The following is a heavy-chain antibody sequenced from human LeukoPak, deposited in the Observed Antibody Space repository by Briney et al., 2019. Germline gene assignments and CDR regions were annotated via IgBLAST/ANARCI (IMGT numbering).Heavy chain of an antibody. CDR2: IYTSGST. V-gene: IGHV4-4*07. CDR3: AGGMDYDSSGYYST. CDR1: GGSISSYY. D-gene: IGHD3-22*01. J-gene: IGHJ5*02. Sequence: NPSETLSLTCTVSGGSISSYYWSWIRQPAGKGLEWIGRIYTSGSTNYNPSLKSRVTMSVDTSKNQFSLKLSSVTAADTAVYYCAGGMDYDSSGYYSTWGQGTLVTVSS.